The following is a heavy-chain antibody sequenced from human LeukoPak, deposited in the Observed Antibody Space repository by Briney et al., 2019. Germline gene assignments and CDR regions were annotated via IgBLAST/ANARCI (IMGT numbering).Heavy chain of an antibody. D-gene: IGHD6-13*01. CDR2: ISSSSTTI. Sequence: GRSLRLSCAASGFTFSTYSMNWVRQAPGKGLEWVSYISSSSTTIYQADSVKGRFTLSRDNSKNPLYLQMNSLRAEDTAVYYCARETCRISSSCPGWFDPWGQGTLVTVSS. V-gene: IGHV3-48*01. CDR1: GFTFSTYS. J-gene: IGHJ5*02. CDR3: ARETCRISSSCPGWFDP.